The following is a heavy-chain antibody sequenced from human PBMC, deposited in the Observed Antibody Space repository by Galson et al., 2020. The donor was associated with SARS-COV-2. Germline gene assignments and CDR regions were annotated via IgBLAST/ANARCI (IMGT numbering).Heavy chain of an antibody. J-gene: IGHJ5*02. D-gene: IGHD2-2*01. CDR3: ARARRGRQYCSSTSCQNWFDP. CDR1: GYTFTGYY. Sequence: ASVKVSCKASGYTFTGYYMHWVRQAPGQGLEWMGWINPNSGGTNYAQKFQGWVTMTRDTSISTAYMELSRLRSDDTAVYYCARARRGRQYCSSTSCQNWFDPWGQGTLVTVS. CDR2: INPNSGGT. V-gene: IGHV1-2*04.